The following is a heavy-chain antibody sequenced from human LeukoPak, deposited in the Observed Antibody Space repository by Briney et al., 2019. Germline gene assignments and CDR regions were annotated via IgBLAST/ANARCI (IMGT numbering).Heavy chain of an antibody. CDR1: GFTFSSYA. J-gene: IGHJ4*02. D-gene: IGHD1-26*01. V-gene: IGHV3-23*01. CDR3: ATVMMWELLAPYYFDY. CDR2: ISGSGGST. Sequence: GGSLRLSCAASGFTFSSYAMSWVRQAPGKGLEWVSAISGSGGSTYYADSVKGRFTISGDNSKNTLYLQMNSLRAEDTAVYYCATVMMWELLAPYYFDYWGQGTLVTVSS.